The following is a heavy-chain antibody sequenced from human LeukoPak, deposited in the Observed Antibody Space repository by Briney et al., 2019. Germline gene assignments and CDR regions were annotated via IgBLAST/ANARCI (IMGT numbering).Heavy chain of an antibody. CDR3: ARDLEGSGSYYRDVPWFDP. CDR2: IWYGGSNR. J-gene: IGHJ5*02. CDR1: GFTFSSYG. D-gene: IGHD3-10*01. V-gene: IGHV3-33*08. Sequence: GGSLRLSCAASGFTFSSYGMHWVRQAPGKGLEWVAVIWYGGSNRYYEDSVKGRFTISRDNSKNTLYLQMNSLRAEDTAVYYCARDLEGSGSYYRDVPWFDPWGQGTLVTVSS.